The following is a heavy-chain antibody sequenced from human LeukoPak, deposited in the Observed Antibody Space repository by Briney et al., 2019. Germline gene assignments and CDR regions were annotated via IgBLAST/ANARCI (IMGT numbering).Heavy chain of an antibody. CDR1: GFVFNNFG. Sequence: GGSLRLSCAASGFVFNNFGMTWVRQAPGKGLEWVSTISGGGGGSKWYADSVKGRFTISGDNSRDTLYLHMNSLRDEDTAVYYCANVLGYDYFDYWGQGTLVTVSS. D-gene: IGHD5-12*01. CDR2: ISGGGGGSK. V-gene: IGHV3-23*01. CDR3: ANVLGYDYFDY. J-gene: IGHJ4*02.